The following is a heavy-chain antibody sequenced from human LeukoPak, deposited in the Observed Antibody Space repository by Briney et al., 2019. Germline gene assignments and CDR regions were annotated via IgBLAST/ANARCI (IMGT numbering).Heavy chain of an antibody. D-gene: IGHD2-15*01. CDR3: ARLGYCSGGSCYYYYYGMDV. CDR2: ISAYNGNT. J-gene: IGHJ6*02. V-gene: IGHV1-18*01. Sequence: ASAKVSCKASGYTFTSYGISWVRQAPGQGLEWMGWISAYNGNTNYAQKLQGRVTMTTDTSTSTAYMELRSLRSDDTAVYYCARLGYCSGGSCYYYYYGMDVWGQGTTVTVSS. CDR1: GYTFTSYG.